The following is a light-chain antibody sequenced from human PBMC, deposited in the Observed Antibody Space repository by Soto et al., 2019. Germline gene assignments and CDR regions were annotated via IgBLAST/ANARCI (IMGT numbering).Light chain of an antibody. CDR3: QQYGSA. J-gene: IGKJ1*01. CDR1: QSVSSSY. CDR2: GAS. V-gene: IGKV3-20*01. Sequence: EIVLTQSPGTLSLSPGERATLSCRASQSVSSSYLAWYQQKPGQAPRLLIYGASSGATGIPDRFSGSGSGTDFTLTISRLEPEDFAVYYCQQYGSAFGQGTKVDIK.